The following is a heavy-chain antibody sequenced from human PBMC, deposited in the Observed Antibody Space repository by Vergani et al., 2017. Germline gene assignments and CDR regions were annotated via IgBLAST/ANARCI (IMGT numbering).Heavy chain of an antibody. D-gene: IGHD3-10*01. CDR3: ALLGLRGGSPFDY. Sequence: QVQLQESGPGLVKPSETLSLTCAVSGYSISSGYYWSWIRQPPGKGLEWIGEINHSGSTNYNPSLKSRVTISVDTSKNQFSLKLSSVTAADTAVYYCALLGLRGGSPFDYWGQGTLVTVSS. CDR2: INHSGST. CDR1: GYSISSGYY. J-gene: IGHJ4*02. V-gene: IGHV4-38-2*01.